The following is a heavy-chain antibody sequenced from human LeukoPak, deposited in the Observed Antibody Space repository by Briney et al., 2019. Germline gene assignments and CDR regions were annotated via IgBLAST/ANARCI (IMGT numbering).Heavy chain of an antibody. D-gene: IGHD3-3*01. CDR3: AREGGFYRPLDY. J-gene: IGHJ4*02. CDR1: GGSISSGGYY. V-gene: IGHV4-31*03. CDR2: IYYSGST. Sequence: QTLSLTCTVSGGSISSGGYYWSWIRQHPGKGLEWIGYIYYSGSTYYNPSLKSRVTISVDLSENHISLRLTSVTAADTAVYYCAREGGFYRPLDYSGQGTLVSVSS.